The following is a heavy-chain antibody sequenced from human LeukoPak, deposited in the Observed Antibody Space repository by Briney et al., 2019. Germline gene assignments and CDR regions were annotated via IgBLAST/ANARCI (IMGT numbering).Heavy chain of an antibody. CDR2: IYYSGST. D-gene: IGHD3-10*01. J-gene: IGHJ5*02. Sequence: PSETLSLSCAVSGVSISTYSWSWIRQPPGKGLEWVGNIYYSGSTNYNPSLKSRVTISVDTSKNQFSRKLNSVTAADTAVYYCARSITMGYADWFDPWGQGTLVTVSS. CDR3: ARSITMGYADWFDP. CDR1: GVSISTYS. V-gene: IGHV4-59*01.